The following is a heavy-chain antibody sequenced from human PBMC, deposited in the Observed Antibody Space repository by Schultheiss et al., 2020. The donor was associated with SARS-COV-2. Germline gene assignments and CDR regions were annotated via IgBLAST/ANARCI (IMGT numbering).Heavy chain of an antibody. CDR1: GGSFSGYY. J-gene: IGHJ4*02. CDR3: ARVEGLLAYDFWSGYSDY. CDR2: IYHSGST. D-gene: IGHD3-3*01. V-gene: IGHV4-34*09. Sequence: TLSLTCAVYGGSFSGYYWGWIRQPPGKGLEWIGSIYHSGSTDYNPSLKSLVTMSVDTSKNQFSLKLSSVTAADTAVYYCARVEGLLAYDFWSGYSDYWGQGTLVTVSS.